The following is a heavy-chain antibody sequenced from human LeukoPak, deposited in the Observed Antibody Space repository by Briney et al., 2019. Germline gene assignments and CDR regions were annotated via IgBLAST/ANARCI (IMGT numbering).Heavy chain of an antibody. V-gene: IGHV4-4*07. Sequence: SETLSLTCTVSGGSISSYYWSWIRQPAGKGLEWIGRIYTSGSTNYNPSLKSRVTMSVDTSKNQFSLKLSSVTAEDTAVYYCAREARYNYGLYYYYYMDVWGKGTTVTVSS. J-gene: IGHJ6*03. CDR3: AREARYNYGLYYYYYMDV. CDR1: GGSISSYY. D-gene: IGHD5-18*01. CDR2: IYTSGST.